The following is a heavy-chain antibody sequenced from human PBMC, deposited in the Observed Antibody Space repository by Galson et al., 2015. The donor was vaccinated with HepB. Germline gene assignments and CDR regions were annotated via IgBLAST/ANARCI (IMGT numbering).Heavy chain of an antibody. D-gene: IGHD4-17*01. Sequence: SVKVSCKASGGTFSSYTISWVRQAPGQGLEWMGRIIPILGIANYAQKFQGRVTITADKSTSTAYMELSSLRSEDTAVYYCARQARYDYGDYGLGYWGQGTLVTVSS. V-gene: IGHV1-69*02. J-gene: IGHJ4*02. CDR1: GGTFSSYT. CDR2: IIPILGIA. CDR3: ARQARYDYGDYGLGY.